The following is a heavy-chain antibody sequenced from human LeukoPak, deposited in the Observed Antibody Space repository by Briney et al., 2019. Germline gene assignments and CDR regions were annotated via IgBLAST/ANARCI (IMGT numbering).Heavy chain of an antibody. D-gene: IGHD2-15*01. J-gene: IGHJ6*02. CDR2: IYHSGST. V-gene: IGHV4-30-2*05. CDR1: GGSISSGGYS. CDR3: ARDFVVVVAATDYYYYGMDV. Sequence: SETLSLTCAVSGGSISSGGYSWSWIRQPPGKGLEWIGYIYHSGSTYYNPSLKSRVTISVDTSKNQFSLKLSSVTAADTAVYYCARDFVVVVAATDYYYYGMDVWGQGTTVTVSS.